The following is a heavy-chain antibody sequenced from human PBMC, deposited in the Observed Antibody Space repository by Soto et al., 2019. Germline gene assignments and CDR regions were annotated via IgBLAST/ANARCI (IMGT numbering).Heavy chain of an antibody. CDR3: AREYSAYASADY. CDR1: GFTFNSYP. D-gene: IGHD5-12*01. J-gene: IGHJ4*02. Sequence: XGSLRLSCSVSGFTFNSYPMHWVRQAPGKGLEWVAIISSDGRNEYYADSVKGRFTISRDNSKNTLYLQMNSLRPEDTAVYYCAREYSAYASADYWGQGAVVTVS. V-gene: IGHV3-30*04. CDR2: ISSDGRNE.